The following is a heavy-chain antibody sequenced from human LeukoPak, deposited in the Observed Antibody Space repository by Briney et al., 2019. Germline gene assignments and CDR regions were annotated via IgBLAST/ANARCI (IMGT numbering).Heavy chain of an antibody. CDR3: ARDRNVIAKTDVQFYVY. D-gene: IGHD2-21*01. V-gene: IGHV1-8*01. Sequence: ASVKVSCKASGYTFTSYDINWVRQATGQGLEWMGWMNPNSGNTGYAQKFQGRVTMTRDTSISTAYMELRSLRSDDTAVYYCARDRNVIAKTDVQFYVYWGQGTLVTVSS. J-gene: IGHJ4*02. CDR2: MNPNSGNT. CDR1: GYTFTSYD.